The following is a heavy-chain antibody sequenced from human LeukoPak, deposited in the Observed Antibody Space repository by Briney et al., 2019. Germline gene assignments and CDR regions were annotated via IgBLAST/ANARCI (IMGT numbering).Heavy chain of an antibody. CDR2: IKQVGSEK. CDR3: TVGNWGLDY. CDR1: GFTFSTYW. D-gene: IGHD7-27*01. Sequence: PGGSLRLSCAASGFTFSTYWMSWVRQAPGKGLEWVANIKQVGSEKYYVDSVKGRFTISRDNAKNSLYLQMNSLRAEDTAVYYCTVGNWGLDYWGQGSLVTVSS. J-gene: IGHJ4*02. V-gene: IGHV3-7*01.